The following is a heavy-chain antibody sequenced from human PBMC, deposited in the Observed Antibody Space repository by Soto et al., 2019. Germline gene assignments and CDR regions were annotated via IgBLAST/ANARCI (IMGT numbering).Heavy chain of an antibody. CDR3: AHASHGGNTYFDL. J-gene: IGHJ4*02. CDR2: IYFSGST. D-gene: IGHD1-26*01. V-gene: IGHV4-30-4*01. CDR1: GGSISSGNFY. Sequence: VQLQESGPGLVRPSETLSLTCTVSGGSISSGNFYWSWIRQPPGKGLEWIGYIYFSGSTSYSPSLKRRLTIPLNTATTQVSPKLTSATAADTAVWYSAHASHGGNTYFDLWGQGALVTVSS.